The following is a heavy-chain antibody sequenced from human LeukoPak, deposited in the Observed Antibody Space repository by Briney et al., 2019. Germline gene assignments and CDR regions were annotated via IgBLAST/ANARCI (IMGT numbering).Heavy chain of an antibody. J-gene: IGHJ4*02. D-gene: IGHD3-3*01. CDR2: LYIGRET. V-gene: IGHV4-4*07. CDR1: DVSISNYY. CDR3: ARESRVLIGDGYYLDS. Sequence: SETLSLTCTVSDVSISNYYWTWIRQPAGKGLEWIGRLYIGRETDYNPSLESRVTMSVDTSNSQFSLRLTSVTAADTATYYCARESRVLIGDGYYLDSWGPGTLITVSS.